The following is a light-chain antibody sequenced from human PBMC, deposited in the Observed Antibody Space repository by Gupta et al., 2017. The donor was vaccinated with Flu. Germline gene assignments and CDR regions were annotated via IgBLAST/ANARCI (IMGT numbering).Light chain of an antibody. CDR3: AAWDDSLNGYV. CDR1: SSNIGSNS. Sequence: QSVLTQPPSASGTPGQRVTISCSGSSSNIGSNSVNWSQQLPGTAPKLLIYSNNQRPSGVPDRFSGSKSGTSAALAISGLQSEDEAEYYCAAWDDSLNGYVFGTGTEVTVL. J-gene: IGLJ1*01. V-gene: IGLV1-44*01. CDR2: SNN.